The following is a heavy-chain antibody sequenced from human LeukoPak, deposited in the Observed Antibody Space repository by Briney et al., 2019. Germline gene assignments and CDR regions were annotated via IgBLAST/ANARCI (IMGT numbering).Heavy chain of an antibody. CDR1: GGSISSSY. CDR3: ARERFYDYGPFDY. J-gene: IGHJ4*02. Sequence: SETLSLTCTVSGGSISSSYWSWIRQPPGKGLEWIGYIYYSGSTNYNPSLKSRVTISVDTSKNQFSLKLSSVTAADTAVYYCARERFYDYGPFDYWGQGTLVTVSS. V-gene: IGHV4-59*01. D-gene: IGHD4-17*01. CDR2: IYYSGST.